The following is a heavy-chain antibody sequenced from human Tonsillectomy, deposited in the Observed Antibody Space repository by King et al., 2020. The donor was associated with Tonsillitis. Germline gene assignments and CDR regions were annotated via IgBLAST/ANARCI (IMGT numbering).Heavy chain of an antibody. CDR1: GFTFSNYA. Sequence: VKLVESGGGLVQPGGSLRLSCAASGFTFSNYAINWVRQAPGKGLEWVSGISEGGGTANYADSVKGRFTMSRDNAKNTLFLEMNSLRVEDTAIYYCAKQIAVAGPNFDYWGQGTLVTVSS. CDR2: ISEGGGTA. D-gene: IGHD6-19*01. CDR3: AKQIAVAGPNFDY. V-gene: IGHV3-23*04. J-gene: IGHJ4*02.